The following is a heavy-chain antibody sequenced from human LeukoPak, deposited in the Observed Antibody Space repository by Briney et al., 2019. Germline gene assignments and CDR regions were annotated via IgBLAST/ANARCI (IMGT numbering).Heavy chain of an antibody. CDR3: ARDADSSGYYGGYYYYYGMDV. J-gene: IGHJ6*02. D-gene: IGHD3-22*01. CDR1: GFTFSSYW. CDR2: IKQEGSEK. V-gene: IGHV3-7*01. Sequence: GGSLRLSCAASGFTFSSYWMSWVRQAPGKGLEWVANIKQEGSEKYYVDSVKGRFTISRDNANNSLYLQMNSLRAEDTAVYYCARDADSSGYYGGYYYYYGMDVWGQGTTVTVSS.